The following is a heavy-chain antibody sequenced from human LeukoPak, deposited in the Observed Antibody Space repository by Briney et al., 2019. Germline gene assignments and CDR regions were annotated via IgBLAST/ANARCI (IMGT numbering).Heavy chain of an antibody. CDR2: IGPSDSYT. Sequence: GESLKISCKASGYSFSTYWIGWVRQMPGKGLEWMGRIGPSDSYTNYSPSFQGHVTISADKPISTAYLQWSSLKASDTAMYYCASPLFGEFGAFDIWGQGTMVTVSS. CDR1: GYSFSTYW. V-gene: IGHV5-10-1*01. J-gene: IGHJ3*02. CDR3: ASPLFGEFGAFDI. D-gene: IGHD3-10*01.